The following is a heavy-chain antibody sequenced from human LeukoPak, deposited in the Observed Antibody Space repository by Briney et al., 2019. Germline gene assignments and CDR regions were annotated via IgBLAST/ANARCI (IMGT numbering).Heavy chain of an antibody. J-gene: IGHJ5*02. D-gene: IGHD3-16*01. V-gene: IGHV3-7*01. CDR3: VRDGGTDWYDP. CDR2: IKQDGSEK. Sequence: GGSLRLSCAASGFRVSDYWMTGVRQAPGKGLEWVANIKQDGSEKTYVDSVKGRFTISRDNAKNSLYLQMNSLRVEDTAMYYFVRDGGTDWYDPWGQGTLVTVFS. CDR1: GFRVSDYW.